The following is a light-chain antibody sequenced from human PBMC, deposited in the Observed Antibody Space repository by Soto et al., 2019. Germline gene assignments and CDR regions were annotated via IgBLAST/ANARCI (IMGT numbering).Light chain of an antibody. CDR3: HQYYYTRDT. CDR2: WAS. V-gene: IGKV4-1*01. J-gene: IGKJ2*01. CDR1: QTVLYTSNNRNY. Sequence: DIVMTQSPDSLAVSLGERATINCRSSQTVLYTSNNRNYLAWYQQKSGQPPTLLFSWASTRESGVPDRFSASGSGTDFTLTISSLQAEDVAVDYCHQYYYTRDTVGQGTKVEIK.